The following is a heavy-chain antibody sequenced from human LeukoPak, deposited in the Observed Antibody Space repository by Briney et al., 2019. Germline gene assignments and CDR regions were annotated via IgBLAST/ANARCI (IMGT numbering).Heavy chain of an antibody. CDR1: GGSISSSNNY. V-gene: IGHV4-39*07. Sequence: SETLSLTCSVSGGSISSSNNYWGWIRQSPGRGLEWIGSISYGGRTYYNPSLKSRVTISVDTSKNQFSLRLSSVTAADTAVYYGARARYNYQCDYWGQGTLVTVSS. J-gene: IGHJ4*02. CDR3: ARARYNYQCDY. CDR2: ISYGGRT. D-gene: IGHD5-24*01.